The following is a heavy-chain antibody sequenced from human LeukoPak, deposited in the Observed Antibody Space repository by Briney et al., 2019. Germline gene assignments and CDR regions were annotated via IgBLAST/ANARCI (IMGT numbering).Heavy chain of an antibody. CDR1: GGTFSSYA. V-gene: IGHV1-69*13. CDR2: IIPIFGTA. D-gene: IGHD3-9*01. CDR3: ARGLFTLTGYYRWFDP. J-gene: IGHJ5*02. Sequence: SVKVSCKASGGTFSSYAISWVRQAPGQGLGWMGGIIPIFGTANYAQKFQGRVTITADESTSTAYMELSSLRSEDTAVYYCARGLFTLTGYYRWFDPWGQGTLVTVTS.